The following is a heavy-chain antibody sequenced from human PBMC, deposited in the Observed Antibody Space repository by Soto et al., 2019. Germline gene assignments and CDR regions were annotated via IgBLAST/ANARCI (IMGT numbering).Heavy chain of an antibody. Sequence: GGSLRLSCSASGFTFSNFAMHWVRQAPGKGLEYVSGITSNGDNTYHADSVQGRFTISRDNSKSTLYLQMTSLRVEDTAVYYCVRGNQLLRYYFEYWGRGALVTVSS. CDR3: VRGNQLLRYYFEY. CDR2: ITSNGDNT. J-gene: IGHJ4*02. V-gene: IGHV3-64D*06. D-gene: IGHD2-2*01. CDR1: GFTFSNFA.